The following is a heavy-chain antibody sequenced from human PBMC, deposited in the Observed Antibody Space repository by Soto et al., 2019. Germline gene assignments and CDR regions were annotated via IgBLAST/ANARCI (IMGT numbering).Heavy chain of an antibody. CDR3: ARDSPIGSTFSGYDAIDY. V-gene: IGHV1-69*08. Sequence: QVQLVQSGAEVKKPGSSVKVSCKTSGGTFSNDIITWVRQAPGQGLEWMGRIIPLLDKTNFAQKFQGRVTITAEKSTSTAYMELNSLRSEDTAVYYCARDSPIGSTFSGYDAIDYWGQGTLVTVSS. CDR1: GGTFSNDI. CDR2: IIPLLDKT. D-gene: IGHD5-12*01. J-gene: IGHJ4*02.